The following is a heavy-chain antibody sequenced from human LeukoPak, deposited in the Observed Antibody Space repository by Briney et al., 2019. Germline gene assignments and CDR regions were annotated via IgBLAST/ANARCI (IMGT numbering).Heavy chain of an antibody. V-gene: IGHV4-30-4*01. Sequence: SETLSLTCTVSGGSISSGDYYWSWIRQPPGKGLEWIGYIYYSGSTYFNPSLKSRVTISVDTSKNQFSLKLNSVTAADTAVCYCARDHILTGEFDYWGQGTLVTVSS. CDR3: ARDHILTGEFDY. CDR2: IYYSGST. J-gene: IGHJ4*02. D-gene: IGHD3-9*01. CDR1: GGSISSGDYY.